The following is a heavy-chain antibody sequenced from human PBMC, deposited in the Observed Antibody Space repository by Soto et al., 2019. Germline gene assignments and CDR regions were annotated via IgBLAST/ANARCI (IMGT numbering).Heavy chain of an antibody. CDR1: GFTFSSYA. V-gene: IGHV3-23*01. J-gene: IGHJ4*02. Sequence: EVQLLESGGGLARPGGALRLCCTASGFTFSSYAMTWVRQAPGKGLAWVSGISGSGGTTQYTDAVKGRFTVSRDNSNNTLCLQMNSLRVEDTAVYYCARGQGIVMFPVPVGIVNRPKPTGFDYWGQGTLVTVST. CDR2: ISGSGGTT. CDR3: ARGQGIVMFPVPVGIVNRPKPTGFDY. D-gene: IGHD2-15*01.